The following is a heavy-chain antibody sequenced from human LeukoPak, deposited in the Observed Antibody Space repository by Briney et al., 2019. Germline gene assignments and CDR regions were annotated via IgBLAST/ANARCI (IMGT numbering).Heavy chain of an antibody. J-gene: IGHJ6*02. D-gene: IGHD2-15*01. V-gene: IGHV1-2*02. CDR1: GYTFTGYY. CDR2: INPNSGGT. Sequence: ASVKVACKASGYTFTGYYMHWVRQAPGQGLEWMGWINPNSGGTNYAQKFQGRVTMTRGTSISTAYMELSRLRSDDTAVYYCATERIKFRSYYYYYGMDVWGQGTTVTVSS. CDR3: ATERIKFRSYYYYYGMDV.